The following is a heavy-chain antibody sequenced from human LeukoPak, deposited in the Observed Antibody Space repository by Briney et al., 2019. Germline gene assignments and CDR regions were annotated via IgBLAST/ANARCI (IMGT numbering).Heavy chain of an antibody. CDR1: GGSFSGYY. D-gene: IGHD3-10*01. Sequence: SETLSLTCAVYGGSFSGYYWSWIRQPPGKGLEWIGEINHSGSTNYNPSLKSRVTISVDTSKNQFSLKLSSVTAEDTAVYYCARDKNYYGSGSYPAYFDYWGQGTLVTVSS. CDR2: INHSGST. CDR3: ARDKNYYGSGSYPAYFDY. V-gene: IGHV4-34*01. J-gene: IGHJ4*02.